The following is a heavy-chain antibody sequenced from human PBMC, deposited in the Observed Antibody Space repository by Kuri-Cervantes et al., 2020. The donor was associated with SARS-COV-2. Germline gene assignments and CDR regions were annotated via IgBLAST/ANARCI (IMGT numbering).Heavy chain of an antibody. Sequence: GGSLRLSCAASGFTFSNAWMSWVRQAPGKGLEWVGRIKSKTDGGTTDYAAPVKGRFTISRDDSENTLYLQMNSLKTEDTAVYYCTTGCSSTSCYRGVGYYYMDVWGKGTTVTVSS. CDR3: TTGCSSTSCYRGVGYYYMDV. CDR2: IKSKTDGGTT. CDR1: GFTFSNAW. D-gene: IGHD2-2*02. J-gene: IGHJ6*03. V-gene: IGHV3-15*01.